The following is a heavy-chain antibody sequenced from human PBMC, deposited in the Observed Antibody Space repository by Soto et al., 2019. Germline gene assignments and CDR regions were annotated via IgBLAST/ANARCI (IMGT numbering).Heavy chain of an antibody. CDR1: GGTFSSYA. Sequence: QVQLVQSGAEVKKPGSSVKVSCKASGGTFSSYAISWVRQAPGQGLEWMGGIIPIFGTANYAQKFQGRVTITGTNPPTQASMGRATLGSRTRALFNFGGYEGLVLAEAVNLPDNPQRTYSSSGMDVGGQGPTFTSSS. CDR2: IIPIFGTA. D-gene: IGHD3-16*01. J-gene: IGHJ6*02. V-gene: IGHV1-69*01. CDR3: GGYEGLVLAEAVNLPDNPQRTYSSSGMDV.